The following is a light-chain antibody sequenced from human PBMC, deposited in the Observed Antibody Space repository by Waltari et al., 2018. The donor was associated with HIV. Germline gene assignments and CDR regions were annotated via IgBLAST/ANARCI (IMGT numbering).Light chain of an antibody. Sequence: QSVLTQPPSVSAAPGQKVTISCSGSGSNMGNNYVSWYQQVPGTVPKVLIYDNNKRPSGILDRFSGSKSGTSATLGITGLQTGDEADYYCGTWDSSLSAVVFGGGTKLTVL. CDR2: DNN. V-gene: IGLV1-51*01. CDR3: GTWDSSLSAVV. J-gene: IGLJ2*01. CDR1: GSNMGNNY.